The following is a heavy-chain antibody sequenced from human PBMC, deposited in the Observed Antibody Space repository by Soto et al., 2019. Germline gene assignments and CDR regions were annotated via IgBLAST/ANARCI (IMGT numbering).Heavy chain of an antibody. D-gene: IGHD7-27*01. CDR2: INGDGSDR. J-gene: IGHJ3*02. CDR1: GFSSSDCW. CDR3: TRDPSWGAFDI. V-gene: IGHV3-7*01. Sequence: ELQLVQSGGGLAQPGGSLRLSCIASGFSSSDCWMAWIRQVPGKGLELVAAINGDGSDRGYLESVEGRFTISRDNANNSVFLHLNTLTAEDTAVYFCTRDPSWGAFDIWGQGTMVTVSS.